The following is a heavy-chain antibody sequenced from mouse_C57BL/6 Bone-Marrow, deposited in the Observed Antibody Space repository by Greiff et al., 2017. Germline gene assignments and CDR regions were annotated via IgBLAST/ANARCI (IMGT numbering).Heavy chain of an antibody. J-gene: IGHJ1*03. CDR3: ARRPDGDWYFDV. Sequence: VQVVESGAELVRPGTSVKMSCKASGYTFTNYWIGWAKQRPGHGLEWIGDIYPGGGYTTYNEKFKGKATLTADKSSSTAYMQCSSLTSEDSAIYYCARRPDGDWYFDVWGTGTTVTVSA. CDR2: IYPGGGYT. CDR1: GYTFTNYW. V-gene: IGHV1-63*01.